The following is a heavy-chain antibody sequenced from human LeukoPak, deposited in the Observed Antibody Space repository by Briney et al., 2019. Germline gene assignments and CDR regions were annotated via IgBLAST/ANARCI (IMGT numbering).Heavy chain of an antibody. CDR3: ARETASYGGHTHDY. D-gene: IGHD5-18*01. CDR1: GGSISSYY. V-gene: IGHV4-59*01. J-gene: IGHJ4*02. Sequence: SETLSLTCTVSGGSISSYYWSWIRQPPGKGLEWIGYIYYSGSTNYNPSLKSRVTISVDTSKNQFSLKLSSVTAADTAVYSCARETASYGGHTHDYWGQGTLVTVSS. CDR2: IYYSGST.